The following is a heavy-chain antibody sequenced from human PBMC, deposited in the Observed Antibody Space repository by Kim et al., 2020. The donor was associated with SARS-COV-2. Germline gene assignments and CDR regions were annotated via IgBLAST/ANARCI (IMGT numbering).Heavy chain of an antibody. Sequence: ADSVKGRFTISRDNSKNALYLQMNSLRTEDTAVYYCARDLRGSGFFDYWGQGTLVTVSS. V-gene: IGHV3-30*03. CDR3: ARDLRGSGFFDY. D-gene: IGHD3-10*01. J-gene: IGHJ4*01.